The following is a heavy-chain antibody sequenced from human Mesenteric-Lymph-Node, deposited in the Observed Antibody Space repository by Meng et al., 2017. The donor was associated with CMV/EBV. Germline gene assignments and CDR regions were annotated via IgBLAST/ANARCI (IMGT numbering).Heavy chain of an antibody. CDR1: GYTLTELS. CDR3: GVNSGSHYDAFDI. J-gene: IGHJ3*02. D-gene: IGHD1-26*01. CDR2: FDPEDGET. V-gene: IGHV1-24*01. Sequence: ASVKVSCKVSGYTLTELSMHWVRQAPGKGLEWMGGFDPEDGETIYAQKFQGRVTMTEDTSTDTAYMELSSLRSEDTAVYYCGVNSGSHYDAFDIWGQGTMVTVSS.